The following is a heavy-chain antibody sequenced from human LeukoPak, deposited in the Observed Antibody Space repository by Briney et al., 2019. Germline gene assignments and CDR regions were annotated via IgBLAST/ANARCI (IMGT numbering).Heavy chain of an antibody. Sequence: SETLSLTCTVSGYSISSGYYWGWIRQPPGKGLEWIGSIYHSGSTYYNPSLKSRVTISVDTSKNQFSLKLSSVTAADTAVYYCARDSSGPWGQGTLVTVSS. J-gene: IGHJ5*02. D-gene: IGHD6-25*01. V-gene: IGHV4-38-2*02. CDR1: GYSISSGYY. CDR3: ARDSSGP. CDR2: IYHSGST.